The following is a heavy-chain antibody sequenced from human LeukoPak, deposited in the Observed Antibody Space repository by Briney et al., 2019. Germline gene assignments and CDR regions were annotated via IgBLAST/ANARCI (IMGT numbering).Heavy chain of an antibody. CDR1: GFTFSSYG. D-gene: IGHD3-3*01. V-gene: IGHV3-30*02. Sequence: GGSLRLSCAASGFTFSSYGMHWVRQAPGKGLEWVAVIWYDGSNKYYADSVKGRFTISRDNSKNTLYLQMNSLRAEDTAVYYCAKGITIFGVVDYFDYWGQGTLVTVSS. J-gene: IGHJ4*02. CDR3: AKGITIFGVVDYFDY. CDR2: IWYDGSNK.